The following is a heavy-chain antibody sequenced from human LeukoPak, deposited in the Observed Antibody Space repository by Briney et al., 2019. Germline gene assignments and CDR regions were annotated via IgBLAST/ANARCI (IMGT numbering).Heavy chain of an antibody. D-gene: IGHD3-22*01. J-gene: IGHJ4*02. CDR1: GFAFSSYW. CDR3: ARDANYYDSIGDNSFNC. V-gene: IGHV3-7*01. Sequence: SGGSLRLSCAASGFAFSSYWMSWVRQAPGKGLEWVANIKRDGSDTYYVDSVKGRFTISRDNAKNSLYLQLNSLRVEDTAVYYCARDANYYDSIGDNSFNCWGQGTLVTVSS. CDR2: IKRDGSDT.